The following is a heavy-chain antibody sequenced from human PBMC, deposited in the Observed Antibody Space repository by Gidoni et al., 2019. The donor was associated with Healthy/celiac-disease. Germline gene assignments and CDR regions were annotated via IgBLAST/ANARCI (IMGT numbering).Heavy chain of an antibody. CDR2: INHSGGST. CDR1: GYTFTSYY. CDR3: ARGVRTYYDFWSGATLGFNFDY. J-gene: IGHJ4*02. Sequence: GASVKVSCKASGYTFTSYYMHWVRQAPGQGLEWMGIINHSGGSTSYAQKFQGRVTMTRDTSTSTVYMELSSLRSEDTAVYYCARGVRTYYDFWSGATLGFNFDYGGQGTLVTVSA. D-gene: IGHD3-3*01. V-gene: IGHV1-46*03.